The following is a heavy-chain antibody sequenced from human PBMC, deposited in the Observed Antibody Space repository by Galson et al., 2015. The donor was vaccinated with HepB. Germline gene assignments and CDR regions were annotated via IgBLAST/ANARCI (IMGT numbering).Heavy chain of an antibody. Sequence: SLRLSCAASGFTFSSYSMNWVRQAPGKGLEWVSSISSSSSYIYYADSVKGRFTISRDNAKNSLYLQMNSLRAEDTAVYYCAREGYYYDSSGYSGGDRGLYYYYYMDVWGKGTTVTVSS. CDR3: AREGYYYDSSGYSGGDRGLYYYYYMDV. CDR1: GFTFSSYS. J-gene: IGHJ6*03. CDR2: ISSSSSYI. D-gene: IGHD3-22*01. V-gene: IGHV3-21*01.